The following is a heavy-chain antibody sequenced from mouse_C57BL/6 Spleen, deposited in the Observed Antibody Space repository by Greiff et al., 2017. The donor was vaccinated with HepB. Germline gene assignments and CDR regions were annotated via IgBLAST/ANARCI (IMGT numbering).Heavy chain of an antibody. D-gene: IGHD1-1*01. Sequence: EVQLQQSGPELVKPGASVKISCKASGYTFTDYYMNWVKQSHGKSLEWIGDINPNNGGTSYNQKFKGKATLTVDKSSSTAYMELRSLTSEDSAVYYCARTLSYVGAMDYWGQGTSVTVSS. CDR1: GYTFTDYY. J-gene: IGHJ4*01. CDR2: INPNNGGT. CDR3: ARTLSYVGAMDY. V-gene: IGHV1-26*01.